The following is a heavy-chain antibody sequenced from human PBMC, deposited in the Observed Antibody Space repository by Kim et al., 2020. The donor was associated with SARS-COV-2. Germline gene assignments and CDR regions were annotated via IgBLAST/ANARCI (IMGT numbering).Heavy chain of an antibody. CDR1: GYTFTSYA. CDR3: ARNQRGFGELSWYYFDY. D-gene: IGHD3-10*01. Sequence: ASVKVSCKASGYTFTSYAMHWVRQAPGQRLEWMGWINAGNGNTKYSQKFQGRVTITRDTSASTAYMELSSLRSEDTAVYYCARNQRGFGELSWYYFDYWGQGTLVTVSS. J-gene: IGHJ4*02. CDR2: INAGNGNT. V-gene: IGHV1-3*01.